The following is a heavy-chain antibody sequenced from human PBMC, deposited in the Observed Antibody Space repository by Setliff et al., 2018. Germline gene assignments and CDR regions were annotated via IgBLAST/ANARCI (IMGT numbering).Heavy chain of an antibody. CDR3: ARPHSPKISIFGVTPFDY. CDR1: GGTFDSYS. CDR2: FTPILLTP. Sequence: ASVKVSCKASGGTFDSYSFTWLRQAPGQGLEWVGGFTPILLTPNYAQKFQGRITITADKSTSTAYMELSGLRSDDTAVYFCARPHSPKISIFGVTPFDYWGQGTLVTVSS. D-gene: IGHD3-3*01. V-gene: IGHV1-69*06. J-gene: IGHJ4*02.